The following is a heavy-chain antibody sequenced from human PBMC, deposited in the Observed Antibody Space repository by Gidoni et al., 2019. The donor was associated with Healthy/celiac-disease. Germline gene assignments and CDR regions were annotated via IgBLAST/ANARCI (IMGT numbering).Heavy chain of an antibody. CDR1: GFTFSSYW. V-gene: IGHV3-74*01. D-gene: IGHD6-13*01. J-gene: IGHJ4*02. CDR2: INSDGSST. CDR3: ARVLPHMGAAAGDY. Sequence: EVQLVESGGGLVQPGGSLRLSGAASGFTFSSYWMHWVRQAPGKGLVWVSRINSDGSSTSYADSVKGRFTISRDNAKNTLYLQMNSLSAEDTAVYYCARVLPHMGAAAGDYWGQGTLVTVSS.